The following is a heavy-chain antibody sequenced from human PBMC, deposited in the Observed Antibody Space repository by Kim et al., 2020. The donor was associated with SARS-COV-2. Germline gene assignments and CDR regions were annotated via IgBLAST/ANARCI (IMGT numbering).Heavy chain of an antibody. J-gene: IGHJ3*02. CDR2: INPNSGGT. CDR3: ARDRGPVHQAYDAFEI. Sequence: ASVKVSCKASGYTFTGYYMHWVRQAPGQGLEWMGWINPNSGGTNYAQKFQGRVTMTRDTSISTAYMELSRLRSDDTAVYYSARDRGPVHQAYDAFEIWGQGTMVTVSS. V-gene: IGHV1-2*02. D-gene: IGHD1-1*01. CDR1: GYTFTGYY.